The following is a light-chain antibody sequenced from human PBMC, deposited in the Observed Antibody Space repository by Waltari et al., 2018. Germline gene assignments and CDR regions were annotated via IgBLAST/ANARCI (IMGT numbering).Light chain of an antibody. V-gene: IGKV1-39*01. CDR3: QQSYSTPLT. J-gene: IGKJ4*01. Sequence: DIQMTQSPSSLSASVGDRVTITCRASQTIRSNLNWYPQKAGKAPKLLMYAASSLQSGVPSRFSGSGSGTDFTLTISSLQPEDFATYYCQQSYSTPLTFGGGTKVEIK. CDR1: QTIRSN. CDR2: AAS.